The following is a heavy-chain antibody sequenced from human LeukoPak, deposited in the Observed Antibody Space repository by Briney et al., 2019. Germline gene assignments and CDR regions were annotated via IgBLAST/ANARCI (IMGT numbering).Heavy chain of an antibody. Sequence: SETLSLTCTVSGGSVSSGTYYWYWIRQPPGKGLEWIGYIHYSGSTNYNPSLKTRVTISVDTSKNQFSLKLSSVTAADTAVYYCARIFGSGPGDYTWFDPWGQGTLVTVSS. CDR1: GGSVSSGTYY. J-gene: IGHJ5*02. D-gene: IGHD3-10*01. V-gene: IGHV4-61*01. CDR2: IHYSGST. CDR3: ARIFGSGPGDYTWFDP.